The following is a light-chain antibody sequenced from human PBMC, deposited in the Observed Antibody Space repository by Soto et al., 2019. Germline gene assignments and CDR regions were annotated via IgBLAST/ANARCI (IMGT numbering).Light chain of an antibody. Sequence: AIRMTQSPSSFSASTGDRVTITCRASQGISSYLAWYQQKPGKAPKLLIYAASTLQSGVTSRFSGSGSGTDFTLTISCLQSEDFATDYCQQYYSYPRTFGQGTKVEIK. CDR2: AAS. CDR1: QGISSY. CDR3: QQYYSYPRT. V-gene: IGKV1-8*01. J-gene: IGKJ1*01.